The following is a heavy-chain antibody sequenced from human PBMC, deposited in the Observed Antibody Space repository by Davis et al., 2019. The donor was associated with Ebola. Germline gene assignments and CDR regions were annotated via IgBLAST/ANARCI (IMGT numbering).Heavy chain of an antibody. CDR3: ARDRMGMTDYYYGMDV. Sequence: SETLSLTCTVSGGSISSYYWSWIRQPPGKGLEWIGEINHSGSTNYNPSLKSRVTISVDTSKNQFSLKLSSVTAADTAVYYCARDRMGMTDYYYGMDVWGQGTTVTVSS. D-gene: IGHD7-27*01. CDR1: GGSISSYY. CDR2: INHSGST. V-gene: IGHV4-34*01. J-gene: IGHJ6*02.